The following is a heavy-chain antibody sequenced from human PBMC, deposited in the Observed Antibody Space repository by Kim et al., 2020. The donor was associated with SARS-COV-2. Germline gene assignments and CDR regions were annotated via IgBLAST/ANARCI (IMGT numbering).Heavy chain of an antibody. CDR3: ATSLA. Sequence: GGSLRLSCAASGFTFSSYWMNWVRQTPGKGLVWVARVDHDGSGTNYAASVKGRFTISRDNAKNTVSLQMNSRRAEDTAVYYCATSLAWGQGIPVTVSS. V-gene: IGHV3-74*01. CDR2: VDHDGSGT. CDR1: GFTFSSYW. J-gene: IGHJ1*01.